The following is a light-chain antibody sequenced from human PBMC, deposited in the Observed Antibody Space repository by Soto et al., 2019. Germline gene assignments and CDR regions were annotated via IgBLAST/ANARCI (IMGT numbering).Light chain of an antibody. CDR3: CSYAGSSTYV. CDR1: SSDVGSYNL. Sequence: SALTQPASVSGSPGQSITISCTGTSSDVGSYNLVSWYQQHPGKAPKFMIYEATKRPSGVSNRFSGSKSGNTASLTISGLQAEDEADYYCCSYAGSSTYVFGTGTKLTVL. J-gene: IGLJ1*01. V-gene: IGLV2-23*01. CDR2: EAT.